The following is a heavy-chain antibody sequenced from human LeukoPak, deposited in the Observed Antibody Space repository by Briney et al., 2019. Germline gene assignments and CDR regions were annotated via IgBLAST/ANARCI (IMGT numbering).Heavy chain of an antibody. D-gene: IGHD6-19*01. V-gene: IGHV3-74*01. J-gene: IGHJ4*02. CDR2: INTDGAAT. CDR1: GFTFSKYW. Sequence: PGGSLRLSCAASGFTFSKYWMLWVRHAPGKGLESVSRINTDGAATTYADSVKGRFTVSRDNADNTVFLQMNSVRDEDTAVYYCATKQWLAPPPDSWGQGTPVTVSS. CDR3: ATKQWLAPPPDS.